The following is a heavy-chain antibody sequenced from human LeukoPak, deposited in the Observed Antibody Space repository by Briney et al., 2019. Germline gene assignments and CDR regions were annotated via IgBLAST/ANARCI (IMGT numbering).Heavy chain of an antibody. CDR1: GYSFTSYW. J-gene: IGHJ4*02. V-gene: IGHV5-51*01. CDR3: ARLERAMVPYFDY. Sequence: GEALQISFKGSGYSFTSYWIGWGRQMPGKGVGWMGIIYPGDSDTRYSPSFQGQVTISADKSISTACLQWSSLKASDTAMYYCARLERAMVPYFDYWGQGTLVTVSS. D-gene: IGHD5-18*01. CDR2: IYPGDSDT.